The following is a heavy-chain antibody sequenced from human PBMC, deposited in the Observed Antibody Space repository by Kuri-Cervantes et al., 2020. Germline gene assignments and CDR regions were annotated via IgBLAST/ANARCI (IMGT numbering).Heavy chain of an antibody. CDR1: GGSFSGYY. V-gene: IGHV4-34*01. CDR3: ARDGGGWYFDL. CDR2: INHSGST. J-gene: IGHJ2*01. Sequence: SETLSLTCAVYGGSFSGYYWSWIRQPPGKGLEWIGEINHSGSTNYNPSLKSRVTISVDTSKNQFSLKLSSVTAADTAVYYCARDGGGWYFDLWGRGTLVTVSS. D-gene: IGHD3-16*01.